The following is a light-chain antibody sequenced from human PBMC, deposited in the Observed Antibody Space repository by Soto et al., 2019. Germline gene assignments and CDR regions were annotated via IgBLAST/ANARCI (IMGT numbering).Light chain of an antibody. CDR1: SGDVGGYNY. CDR3: SSYTSSSTFV. CDR2: EVT. V-gene: IGLV2-8*01. J-gene: IGLJ1*01. Sequence: QSVLTQPPSASGSPGQSVTISCTGASGDVGGYNYVSWYQQHPGKAPKLTIYEVTKRPSGVPDRFSGSKSGNTASLTVSGLQAEGEADYYCSSYTSSSTFVFGTGTKVT.